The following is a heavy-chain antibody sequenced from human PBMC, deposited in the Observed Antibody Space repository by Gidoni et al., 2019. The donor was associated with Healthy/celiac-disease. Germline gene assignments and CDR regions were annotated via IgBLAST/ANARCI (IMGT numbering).Heavy chain of an antibody. CDR1: GFTFSSYA. CDR2: ISGSGGST. D-gene: IGHD1-7*01. J-gene: IGHJ6*02. V-gene: IGHV3-23*01. Sequence: EVQLLESGGGLVQPGGSLRLSCAASGFTFSSYAMSWVRQAPGKGLEWVSAISGSGGSTYYADSVKGRFTISRDNSKNTLYLQMNSLRAEDTAVYYCANDRRLLTGTTFYYYYGMDVWGQGTTVTVSS. CDR3: ANDRRLLTGTTFYYYYGMDV.